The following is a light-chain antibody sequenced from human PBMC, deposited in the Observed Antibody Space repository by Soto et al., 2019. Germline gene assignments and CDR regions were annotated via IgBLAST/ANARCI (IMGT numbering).Light chain of an antibody. CDR1: QTIRRW. CDR3: QHYNSDPWT. V-gene: IGKV1-5*01. J-gene: IGKJ1*01. CDR2: DAS. Sequence: DIEMTHSPSTLSDTVGDRVTITCRASQTIRRWLAWYQQRPGKAPKVLIYDASTLESGVPARFSGSGSETEFTLTISSLQPEDSATYYCQHYNSDPWTFGQGTKVDIK.